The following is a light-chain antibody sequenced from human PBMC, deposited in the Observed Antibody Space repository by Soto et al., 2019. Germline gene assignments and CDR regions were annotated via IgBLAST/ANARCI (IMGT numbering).Light chain of an antibody. J-gene: IGKJ1*01. CDR3: QQRSNWPWT. CDR1: QSVSSS. Sequence: EIVLTQSPATLSLSPVERATLSCRASQSVSSSLAWYQQKPGQAPRLLIYGASSRATDIPDRFSGSGSGTDFTLTISSLEPEDFAVYYCQQRSNWPWTFGQGTKVDIK. CDR2: GAS. V-gene: IGKV3-11*01.